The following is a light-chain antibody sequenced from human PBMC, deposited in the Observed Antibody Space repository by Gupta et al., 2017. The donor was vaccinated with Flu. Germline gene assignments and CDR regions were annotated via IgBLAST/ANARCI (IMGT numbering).Light chain of an antibody. CDR3: QAGDSSTVV. CDR1: NLGEKY. V-gene: IGLV3-1*01. CDR2: KDI. J-gene: IGLJ2*01. Sequence: SPGQTASITCSGDNLGEKYASGYQQKPGQSPVLVIYKDIKRTAVIPERFSGSNSGTTATLTIRGTQAMDEDDYYCQAGDSSTVVFGGGTKLTVL.